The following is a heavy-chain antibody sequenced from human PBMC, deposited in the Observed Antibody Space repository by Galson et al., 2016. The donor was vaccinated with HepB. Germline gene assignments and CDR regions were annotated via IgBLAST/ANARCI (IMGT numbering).Heavy chain of an antibody. Sequence: SLRLSCAASGFTFSNYNMNWVRQAPGKGLEWLSYISSSSKTIYYADSVKGRFTVSRDNAKNSLYLQMNSLTDDDTAVYYLARDKVHDSDSIPNDYWGQGNLVTDYS. CDR3: ARDKVHDSDSIPNDY. CDR1: GFTFSNYN. J-gene: IGHJ4*02. CDR2: ISSSSKTI. V-gene: IGHV3-48*02. D-gene: IGHD3-22*01.